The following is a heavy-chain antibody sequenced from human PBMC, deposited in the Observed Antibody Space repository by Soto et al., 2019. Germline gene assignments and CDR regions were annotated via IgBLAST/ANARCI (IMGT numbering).Heavy chain of an antibody. CDR1: GYSFTIYC. D-gene: IGHD3-10*01. V-gene: IGHV5-51*01. J-gene: IGHJ6*02. CDR2: IYPGDSDT. Sequence: GESLKISCNCSGYSFTIYCIGLVLQMPGKGLEWMGIIYPGDSDTRYSPSFQGQVTISADKSISTAYLQWSSLKASDTAMYYCARPNYYGSIYGMDVWGQGTTVTVSS. CDR3: ARPNYYGSIYGMDV.